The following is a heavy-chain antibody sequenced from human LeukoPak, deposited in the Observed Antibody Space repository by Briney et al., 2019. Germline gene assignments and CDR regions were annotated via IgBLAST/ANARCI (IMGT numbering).Heavy chain of an antibody. CDR3: ARGVDYGEDY. CDR2: IYYSGST. V-gene: IGHV4-59*01. Sequence: SETLSLTCTVSGGSISSYYWSWIRQPPGKGLEWIGYIYYSGSTNYNPSLKSRVAISVDTSKNQFSLKLSSVTAADTAVYYCARGVDYGEDYWGQGTLVTVSS. J-gene: IGHJ4*02. D-gene: IGHD4/OR15-4a*01. CDR1: GGSISSYY.